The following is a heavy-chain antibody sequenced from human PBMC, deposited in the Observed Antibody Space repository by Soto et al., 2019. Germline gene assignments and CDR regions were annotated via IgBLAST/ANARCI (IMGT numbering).Heavy chain of an antibody. Sequence: SETLSLTCTVSGDFISYYSWAWIRQSAGKGLEWIGRVYSTGTIFYNPSLKSRATMSVDTSKNQFSLKLTSVNAADTAVYYCATDDLGRNTRAFDPWGQGTLVTVS. J-gene: IGHJ5*02. CDR3: ATDDLGRNTRAFDP. V-gene: IGHV4-4*07. CDR1: GDFISYYS. CDR2: VYSTGTI.